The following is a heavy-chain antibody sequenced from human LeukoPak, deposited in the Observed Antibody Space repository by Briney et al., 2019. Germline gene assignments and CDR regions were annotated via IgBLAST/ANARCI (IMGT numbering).Heavy chain of an antibody. CDR3: STPSF. Sequence: PGGSLRLSCAASGFTFSKAWMKWVRQAPGKGLEWVGRIKSKTDGGTIDYAAPVKGRFTISRDDSKSTLYLQMDNLKTEDTAIYYCSTPSFWGQGTLVTVSS. CDR1: GFTFSKAW. CDR2: IKSKTDGGTI. J-gene: IGHJ4*02. V-gene: IGHV3-15*07.